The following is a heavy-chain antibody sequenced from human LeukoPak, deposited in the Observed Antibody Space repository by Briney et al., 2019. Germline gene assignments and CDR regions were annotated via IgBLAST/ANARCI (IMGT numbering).Heavy chain of an antibody. D-gene: IGHD3-16*02. J-gene: IGHJ4*02. CDR3: ARGSYYDYAWGSYRYTHYFDY. Sequence: ASVKVSCKASGYTFTDDYVHWVRQAPGQGLEWMGWINPNSGVTNYAQKFQGRVTMTRDMSISTAYMELSRLRSDDTAVYYCARGSYYDYAWGSYRYTHYFDYWGQGTLVTVSS. V-gene: IGHV1-2*02. CDR2: INPNSGVT. CDR1: GYTFTDDY.